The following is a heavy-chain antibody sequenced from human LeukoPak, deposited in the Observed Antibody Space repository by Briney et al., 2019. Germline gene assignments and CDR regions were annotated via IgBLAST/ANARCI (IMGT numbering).Heavy chain of an antibody. CDR3: ARSVGVVRVNWFDP. D-gene: IGHD3-10*01. CDR2: IIPIFGTA. Sequence: SVKVSCKASGGTFSSYAISWVRQAPGQGLEWMGGIIPIFGTANYAQKFQGRVTITADESTSTAYMELSSLRSEDTAVYYCARSVGVVRVNWFDPWGQGTLVTVSS. J-gene: IGHJ5*02. V-gene: IGHV1-69*13. CDR1: GGTFSSYA.